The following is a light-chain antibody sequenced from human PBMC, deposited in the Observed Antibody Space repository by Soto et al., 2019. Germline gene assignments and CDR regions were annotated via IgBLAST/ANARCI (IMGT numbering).Light chain of an antibody. CDR2: AAS. Sequence: EFVLTQSPSTLSLSPGKRATLSCRASESVSSYLAWYQQKPGQAPRLLIYAASNRATDIPARFSGSGSGTDFTLTISSLEPEDFAVYYCQQRSNWPQITFGQGTRLEIK. J-gene: IGKJ5*01. V-gene: IGKV3-11*01. CDR1: ESVSSY. CDR3: QQRSNWPQIT.